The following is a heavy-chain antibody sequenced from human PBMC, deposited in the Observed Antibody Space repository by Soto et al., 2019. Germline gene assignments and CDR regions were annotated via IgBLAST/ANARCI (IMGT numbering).Heavy chain of an antibody. Sequence: QVQLVESGGGVVQPGRSLRLSCAASGFTFSSYAMHWVRQAPGKGLEWVAVISYDGSNKYYADSVKGRFTISRDNSKNTLYLQMNSLRAEDTAVYYCARAVGYYGSGSYLSAPNNWFDPWGQGTLVTVSS. CDR2: ISYDGSNK. V-gene: IGHV3-30-3*01. J-gene: IGHJ5*02. CDR1: GFTFSSYA. D-gene: IGHD3-10*01. CDR3: ARAVGYYGSGSYLSAPNNWFDP.